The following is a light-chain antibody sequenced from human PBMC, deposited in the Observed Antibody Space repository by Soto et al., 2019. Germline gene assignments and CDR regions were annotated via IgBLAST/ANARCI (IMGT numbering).Light chain of an antibody. CDR3: QEYNSLP. Sequence: DIQMTQSPSTLSASVGDRVTITCRASQTISSWLAWYQQKPGKAPKVLIYDASILESGVPSRFSGGGSGTEFSLTISSLQPGDFATYYCQEYNSLPVGQGTKVDI. J-gene: IGKJ1*01. V-gene: IGKV1-5*01. CDR1: QTISSW. CDR2: DAS.